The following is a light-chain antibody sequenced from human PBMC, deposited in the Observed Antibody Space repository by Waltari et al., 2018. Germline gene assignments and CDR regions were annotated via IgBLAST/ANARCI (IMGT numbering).Light chain of an antibody. CDR1: QRVPNTY. CDR3: QQYGAPPFT. V-gene: IGKV3-20*01. CDR2: GAS. J-gene: IGKJ3*01. Sequence: EIVVTQSPGTLSLSPGERATLSCRASQRVPNTYLAWFQRKPGQPPRLLIYGASIRATGIPERFSGSESGTDFTLTISRLEPEDFAVYYCQQYGAPPFTFGPGTKVDFK.